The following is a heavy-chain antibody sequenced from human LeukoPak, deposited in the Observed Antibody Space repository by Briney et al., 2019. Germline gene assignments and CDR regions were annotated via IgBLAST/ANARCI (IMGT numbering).Heavy chain of an antibody. D-gene: IGHD1-26*01. V-gene: IGHV4-39*01. CDR1: GDSATSSSYC. CDR3: VRHRSGQAWLDP. CDR2: IYHSGSS. J-gene: IGHJ5*02. Sequence: PSETLSLTCTVAGDSATSSSYCWGWIRQPPGKGLERIGCIYHSGSSYYNSSLNSRVTISVDTSKNEFSLRLKSVTATDTALYYCVRHRSGQAWLDPWGQGTLVTVSS.